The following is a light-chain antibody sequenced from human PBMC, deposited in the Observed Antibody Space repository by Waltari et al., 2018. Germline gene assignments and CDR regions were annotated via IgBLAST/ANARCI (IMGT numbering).Light chain of an antibody. V-gene: IGKV3-20*01. Sequence: ELVLTQSPGTLSLSPGERAPLSCRASQSVSRTLAWYQQKPGQAPRLLGYGVPIRYTGMPGRFAESACATDLSLTVIVMVTEDLAIYFCQHYVRLPATFGQGTKVEIK. CDR3: QHYVRLPAT. CDR2: GVP. CDR1: QSVSRT. J-gene: IGKJ1*01.